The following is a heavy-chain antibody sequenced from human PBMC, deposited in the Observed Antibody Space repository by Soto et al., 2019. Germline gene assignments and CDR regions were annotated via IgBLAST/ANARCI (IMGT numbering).Heavy chain of an antibody. Sequence: SVKVSCKASGGTFSSYAISWVRQAPGQGLEWMGGIIPIFGTANYAQKFQGRVTITADESTSTAYMELSSLRSGDTAVYYCARGVAAAGFTYYYYGMDVWGQGTTVTVSS. CDR3: ARGVAAAGFTYYYYGMDV. V-gene: IGHV1-69*13. CDR2: IIPIFGTA. D-gene: IGHD6-13*01. CDR1: GGTFSSYA. J-gene: IGHJ6*02.